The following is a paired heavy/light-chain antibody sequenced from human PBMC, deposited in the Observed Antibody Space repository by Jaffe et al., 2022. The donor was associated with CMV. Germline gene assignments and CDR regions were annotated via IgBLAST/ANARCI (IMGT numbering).Light chain of an antibody. V-gene: IGKV1-39*01. CDR3: QQTSSAIRT. J-gene: IGKJ1*01. CDR1: QNIDTY. Sequence: DIQMTQSPSSLSASVGDIVSISCRAGQNIDTYLNWYQQKPGKAPKFLISAATNLQSGVPSRFSGSGFGTDFTLTINGLQPEDFGTYYCQQTSSAIRTFGQGTKVDLK. CDR2: AAT.
Heavy chain of an antibody. Sequence: EVQLLESGGGVVQPGGSLRLSCAASGFTFRSFAMSWVRQAPGQGLEWISAITGGGNNTYYADSVRGRFSISRDNSKNTLSLEMFGLRVEDTATYYCAKDLTRAQRYFVLGGDYGMDVWGQGTTVTVSS. CDR1: GFTFRSFA. J-gene: IGHJ6*02. CDR2: ITGGGNNT. D-gene: IGHD2-8*01. CDR3: AKDLTRAQRYFVLGGDYGMDV. V-gene: IGHV3-23*01.